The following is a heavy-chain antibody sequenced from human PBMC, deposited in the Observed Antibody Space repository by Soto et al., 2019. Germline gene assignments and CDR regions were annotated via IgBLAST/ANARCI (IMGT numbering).Heavy chain of an antibody. CDR3: ARLSSSGYYYFDY. D-gene: IGHD3-22*01. CDR2: INSDGSST. J-gene: IGHJ4*02. V-gene: IGHV3-74*01. Sequence: GGSLRLSCAASGFTFSSYWMHWVRQAPGKGLVWVSRINSDGSSTNYADSVKGRFTISRDNAKNTLYLQMNSLRAEDTAVYYCARLSSSGYYYFDYWGQGTLVTVSS. CDR1: GFTFSSYW.